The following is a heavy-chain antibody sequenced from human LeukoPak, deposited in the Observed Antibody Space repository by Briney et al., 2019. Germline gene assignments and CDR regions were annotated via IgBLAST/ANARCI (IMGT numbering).Heavy chain of an antibody. J-gene: IGHJ6*02. CDR3: GRDKKWPQSYYGVDV. D-gene: IGHD5-12*01. V-gene: IGHV3-53*05. CDR2: VYSGGNT. CDR1: GFTVGSNY. Sequence: GGSLRLSCEASGFTVGSNYMCWVRQAPGKGLEWVSVVYSGGNTYYADSVKGRFTVSRDNSKSTLYLLINTLRAEDSAVYYCGRDKKWPQSYYGVDVWGQGTTVIVSS.